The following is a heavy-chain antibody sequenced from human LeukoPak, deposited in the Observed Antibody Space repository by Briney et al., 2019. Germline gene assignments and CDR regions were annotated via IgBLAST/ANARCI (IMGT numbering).Heavy chain of an antibody. Sequence: GGSLRLSCSASGFIFSSYAMHWARQAPGKGLEYVSAISSNGGSTYYADSVKGRFTISRDNSKNTLYLQMNSLRAEDTAVYYCAKRPAAVGSAYFDYWGQGTLVTVSS. V-gene: IGHV3-64*04. CDR3: AKRPAAVGSAYFDY. D-gene: IGHD6-13*01. J-gene: IGHJ4*02. CDR2: ISSNGGST. CDR1: GFIFSSYA.